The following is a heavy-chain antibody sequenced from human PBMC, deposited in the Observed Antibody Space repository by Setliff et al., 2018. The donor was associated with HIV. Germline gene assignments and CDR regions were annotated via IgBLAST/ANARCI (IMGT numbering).Heavy chain of an antibody. D-gene: IGHD3-10*01. V-gene: IGHV3-48*04. Sequence: QPGGSLRLSCEASGFTFSIYNMNWVRQAPGKGLDWVAHIGSSNHGIHYTASVQGRFTVSRDNANNLLFLQMNNLRVEDTAVYYCASFFGDYGYWGHGTQVTVSS. CDR3: ASFFGDYGY. CDR1: GFTFSIYN. J-gene: IGHJ4*01. CDR2: IGSSNHGI.